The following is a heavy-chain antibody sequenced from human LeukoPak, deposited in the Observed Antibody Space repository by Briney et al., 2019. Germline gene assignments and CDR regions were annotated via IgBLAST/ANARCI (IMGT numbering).Heavy chain of an antibody. D-gene: IGHD3-22*01. CDR2: IYYSGST. Sequence: PSETLSLTCTVSGGSISNYYWSWVRQPPGKGLEWIWYIYYSGSTNYNPSLKSRVTISVDTSKNQFSLKLSSVTAADTAVYYCARVHDTSGYYYMLDYWGQGTLVTVSS. CDR3: ARVHDTSGYYYMLDY. V-gene: IGHV4-59*01. J-gene: IGHJ4*02. CDR1: GGSISNYY.